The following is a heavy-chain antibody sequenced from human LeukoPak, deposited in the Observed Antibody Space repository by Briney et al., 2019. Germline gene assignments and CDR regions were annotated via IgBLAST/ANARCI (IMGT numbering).Heavy chain of an antibody. CDR3: ARLRRSRLAEFDY. D-gene: IGHD3-3*02. J-gene: IGHJ4*02. CDR2: IYYSGST. CDR1: AGSISSDSYY. V-gene: IGHV4-39*07. Sequence: TSETLSLTCTVSAGSISSDSYYWGWIRQPPGKGLEWIGSIYYSGSTYYNPSLKSRVTISVDTSKNQFSLKLSSLTAADTAVYYCARLRRSRLAEFDYWGQGTLVTVSS.